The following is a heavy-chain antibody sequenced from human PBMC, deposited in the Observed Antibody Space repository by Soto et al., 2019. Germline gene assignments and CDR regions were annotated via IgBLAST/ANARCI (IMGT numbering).Heavy chain of an antibody. J-gene: IGHJ6*02. D-gene: IGHD3-3*01. CDR3: AKALGDFWSGYYPPYYYYGMDV. Sequence: GGSLRLSCAASGFTFSSYAMSWVRQAPGKGLEWVSAISGSGGSTYYADSVKGRFTISRDNSKNTLYLQMNSLRAEDTAVYYCAKALGDFWSGYYPPYYYYGMDVWGQGTTVTVSS. V-gene: IGHV3-23*01. CDR2: ISGSGGST. CDR1: GFTFSSYA.